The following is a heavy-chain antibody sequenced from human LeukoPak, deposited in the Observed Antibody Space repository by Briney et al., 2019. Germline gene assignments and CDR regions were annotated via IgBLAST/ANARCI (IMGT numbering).Heavy chain of an antibody. V-gene: IGHV3-21*01. CDR2: ISSASSYI. CDR3: ARVADDGSLDS. J-gene: IGHJ4*02. CDR1: GFTFSSYW. Sequence: GASLRLSCAASGFTFSSYWMHWVRQAPGKGLEWVASISSASSYIYYADSVKGRFTISRDNAKNSLFLQMNSLRAEDTSMTYCARVADDGSLDSWGQGTLVTVSS. D-gene: IGHD1-1*01.